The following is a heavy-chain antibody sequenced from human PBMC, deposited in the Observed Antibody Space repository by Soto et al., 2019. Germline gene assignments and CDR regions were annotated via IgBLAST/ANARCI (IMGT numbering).Heavy chain of an antibody. D-gene: IGHD3-3*01. CDR1: GFTFSSYW. CDR2: INGDGSST. J-gene: IGHJ6*03. Sequence: EVQLVESGGGLVQPGGSLRLSCAASGFTFSSYWMHWVRQAPGKGLVWVSRINGDGSSTSCADSVKGRFTISRDNAKNTLYLQMNSLRAEDTAVYYCTRDAYYDFWSGYSGYYYYYMDVWGKGTTVTVSS. CDR3: TRDAYYDFWSGYSGYYYYYMDV. V-gene: IGHV3-74*01.